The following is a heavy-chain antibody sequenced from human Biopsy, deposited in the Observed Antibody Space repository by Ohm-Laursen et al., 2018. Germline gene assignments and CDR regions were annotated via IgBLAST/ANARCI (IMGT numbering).Heavy chain of an antibody. CDR2: IYYSGST. V-gene: IGHV4-59*07. CDR3: ARATNSTGWPYYYFYGMDV. J-gene: IGHJ6*02. D-gene: IGHD2/OR15-2a*01. Sequence: SDTLSLTCIVSGGSISSVYWSWIRQTPGKGLEWIGYIYYSGSTNYNPSLKSRVTISVDTSKNQFSLRLNSVTAADTAVYYCARATNSTGWPYYYFYGMDVWGQGTTVTVSS. CDR1: GGSISSVY.